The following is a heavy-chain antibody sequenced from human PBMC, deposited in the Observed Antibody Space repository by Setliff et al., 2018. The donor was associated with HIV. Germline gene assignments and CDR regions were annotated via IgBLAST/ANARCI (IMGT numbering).Heavy chain of an antibody. Sequence: PGGSLRLSCAASGFDFSNYAMAWVRQAPGKGLEWVSAISGGAGGTYFAGPVEGRFSTSRDNSKYTMDLQMNSLRVDDTAVYYCAKFPVFKWFGERQGWFDLWGQGTLVTVSS. CDR2: ISGGAGGT. V-gene: IGHV3-23*01. D-gene: IGHD3-10*01. J-gene: IGHJ5*02. CDR1: GFDFSNYA. CDR3: AKFPVFKWFGERQGWFDL.